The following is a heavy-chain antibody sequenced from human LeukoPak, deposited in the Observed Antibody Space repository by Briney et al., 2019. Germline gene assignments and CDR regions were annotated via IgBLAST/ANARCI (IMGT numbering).Heavy chain of an antibody. V-gene: IGHV3-23*01. D-gene: IGHD2-21*02. CDR2: ISGSGGST. Sequence: GGSLRLSCAASGFTFSSYGMSWVRQAPGKGLEWVSTISGSGGSTYYAGSVKGRFTISRDNSKNTLHLQMNSLRAEDTAVYYCARGLGHRNCGGDCYTMEEAFDIWGQGTMVTVSS. J-gene: IGHJ3*02. CDR1: GFTFSSYG. CDR3: ARGLGHRNCGGDCYTMEEAFDI.